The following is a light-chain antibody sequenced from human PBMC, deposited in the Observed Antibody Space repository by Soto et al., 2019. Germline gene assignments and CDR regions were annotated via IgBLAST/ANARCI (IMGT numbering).Light chain of an antibody. CDR2: DAS. CDR1: QSIGRF. CDR3: QQCYMGWT. V-gene: IGKV1-5*01. Sequence: CRASQSIGRFLAWYQHQPGKAPKLLIYDASTLESGVPSRFSGTGSGTEFTFSITSLQPEDFGTYYCQQCYMGWTFGQGTKVDIK. J-gene: IGKJ1*01.